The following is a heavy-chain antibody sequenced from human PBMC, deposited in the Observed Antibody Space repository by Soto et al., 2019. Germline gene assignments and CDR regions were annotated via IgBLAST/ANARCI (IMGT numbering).Heavy chain of an antibody. CDR1: GYTFTSYD. D-gene: IGHD6-13*01. Sequence: GPSVKVSCKASGYTFTSYDINWVRQATGQGLEWMGWMNPNSGNTGYAQKFQGRVTMTRNTSISTAYMELSSLRSEDTAVYYRARKSSSWSFALDYWGQGTLVTVSS. V-gene: IGHV1-8*01. J-gene: IGHJ4*02. CDR3: ARKSSSWSFALDY. CDR2: MNPNSGNT.